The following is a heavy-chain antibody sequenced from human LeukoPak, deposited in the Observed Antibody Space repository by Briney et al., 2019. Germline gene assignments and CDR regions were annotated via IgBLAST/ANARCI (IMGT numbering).Heavy chain of an antibody. CDR2: INPNSGGT. J-gene: IGHJ4*02. V-gene: IGHV1-2*02. CDR3: ARARGRIVVVPAAIYY. D-gene: IGHD2-2*01. CDR1: GYTFTGYY. Sequence: ASVKVSCKASGYTFTGYYMHWVRQAPGQGLEWMGWINPNSGGTNYAQKFQGRVTMTRDTSISTAYIELSRLRSDDTAVYYCARARGRIVVVPAAIYYWGQGTLVTVSS.